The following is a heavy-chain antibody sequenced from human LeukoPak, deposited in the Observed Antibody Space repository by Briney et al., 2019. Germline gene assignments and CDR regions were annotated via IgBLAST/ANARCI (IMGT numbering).Heavy chain of an antibody. J-gene: IGHJ4*02. D-gene: IGHD5-24*01. CDR2: IYYSGST. CDR3: ARGGDGYNYGELDY. CDR1: GGSISSYY. Sequence: SETLSLTCTVSGGSISSYYWSWIRQPPGKGLEWIGYIYYSGSTNYNPSLKSRVTISVDTSKNQFSLKLSSVTAADTAVYYCARGGDGYNYGELDYWGQGTLVTVSS. V-gene: IGHV4-59*08.